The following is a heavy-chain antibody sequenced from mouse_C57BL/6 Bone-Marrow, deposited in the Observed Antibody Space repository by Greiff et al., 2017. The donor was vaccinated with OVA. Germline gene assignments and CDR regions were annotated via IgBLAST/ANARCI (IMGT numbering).Heavy chain of an antibody. CDR3: ARSGSSGSAYYFDY. J-gene: IGHJ2*01. V-gene: IGHV1-69*01. CDR2: IDPSDSYT. CDR1: GYTFTSYW. Sequence: QVQLQQPGAELVMPGASVKLSCKASGYTFTSYWMHWVKQRPGQGLEWIGEIDPSDSYTNYNQKFKGKSTLTVDKSSSTAYMQLSSLTSEDSAVYYCARSGSSGSAYYFDYWGKGATLTVSS. D-gene: IGHD3-2*02.